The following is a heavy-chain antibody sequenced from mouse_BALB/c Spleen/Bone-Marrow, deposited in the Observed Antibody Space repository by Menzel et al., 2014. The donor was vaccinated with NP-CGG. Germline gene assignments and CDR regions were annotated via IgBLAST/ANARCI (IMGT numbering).Heavy chain of an antibody. D-gene: IGHD2-10*02. V-gene: IGHV7-1*02. Sequence: DVHLVESGGGLVQPGDSLRLSCATSGFTFSDFYMEWVRQPPGKRLEWIAASRNKAKYYTTEYSASVKGRFIVSRDTSQSILYLQMKALIVEDAAICYCARDVGYGNYFVYWGQGTLVTVSA. CDR3: ARDVGYGNYFVY. CDR1: GFTFSDFY. CDR2: SRNKAKYYTT. J-gene: IGHJ3*01.